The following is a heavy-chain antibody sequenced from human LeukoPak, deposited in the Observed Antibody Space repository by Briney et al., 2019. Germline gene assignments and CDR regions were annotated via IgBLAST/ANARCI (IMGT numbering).Heavy chain of an antibody. Sequence: PGGSLRLSCAASGFPFSGSSMSWVRQAPGKGLEWVSSISSSSSYIYYADSVKGRFTVSRDNAKNSLYLLMNSLRAEDTAVYYCARTTVVTLIDYWGQGTLVTVSS. D-gene: IGHD4-23*01. J-gene: IGHJ4*02. V-gene: IGHV3-21*01. CDR3: ARTTVVTLIDY. CDR1: GFPFSGSS. CDR2: ISSSSSYI.